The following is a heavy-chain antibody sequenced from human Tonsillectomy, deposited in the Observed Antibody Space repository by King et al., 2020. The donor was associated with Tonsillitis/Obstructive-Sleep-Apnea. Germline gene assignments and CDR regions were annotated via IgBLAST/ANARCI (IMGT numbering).Heavy chain of an antibody. J-gene: IGHJ4*02. V-gene: IGHV1-46*01. CDR2: INPSGGST. D-gene: IGHD5-18*01. Sequence: QLVQSGAEVKKPGASVKVSCKASGYTFTSYYMHWVRQAPGQGLEWMGIINPSGGSTSYAQKFQGRVTMTRDTSTSTVYMELSSLRSEDTAVYYCAREFPRTALGYRYGLSGYWGQGTLVTVSS. CDR1: GYTFTSYY. CDR3: AREFPRTALGYRYGLSGY.